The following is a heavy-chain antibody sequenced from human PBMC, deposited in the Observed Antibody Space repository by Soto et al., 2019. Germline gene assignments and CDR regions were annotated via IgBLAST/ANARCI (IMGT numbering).Heavy chain of an antibody. Sequence: SETLSLTCAVYGASFSDYYWNWIRQSPGKGLEWIGQINHRGTSNYNPSLKSRVTISIDTSQNQFSLRLSSLTAADTAVYYCVRGGLRGLYYFDYCGPGTHATVYS. CDR1: GASFSDYY. CDR3: VRGGLRGLYYFDY. CDR2: INHRGTS. J-gene: IGHJ4*02. V-gene: IGHV4-34*01. D-gene: IGHD3-10*01.